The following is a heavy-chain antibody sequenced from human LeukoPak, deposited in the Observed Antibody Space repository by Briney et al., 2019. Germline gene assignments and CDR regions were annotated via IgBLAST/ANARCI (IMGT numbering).Heavy chain of an antibody. V-gene: IGHV4-59*08. J-gene: IGHJ4*02. CDR3: ARIAAAGTEKIDY. CDR2: IHYSGST. D-gene: IGHD6-13*01. Sequence: SETLSLTCTVSGDSISSYYWNWIRQPPGKGLEWIGYIHYSGSTNYNPSLKSRVTISVDTSKNQFSLKLSSVTAADTAVYYCARIAAAGTEKIDYWGQGTLVTVSS. CDR1: GDSISSYY.